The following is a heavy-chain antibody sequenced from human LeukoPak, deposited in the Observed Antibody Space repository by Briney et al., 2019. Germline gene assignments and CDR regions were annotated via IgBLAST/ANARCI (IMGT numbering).Heavy chain of an antibody. J-gene: IGHJ4*02. D-gene: IGHD2-15*01. CDR3: AEGGALVVRTTPFDY. CDR1: GFTFSSYG. CDR2: IRYDGSNK. V-gene: IGHV3-30*02. Sequence: GGSLRLSCAASGFTFSSYGMHWVRQAPGKGLEWVAFIRYDGSNKYYADSVKGRFTISRDNSKNTLYLQMNSLRAEDTAVYYCAEGGALVVRTTPFDYWGQGTLVTVSS.